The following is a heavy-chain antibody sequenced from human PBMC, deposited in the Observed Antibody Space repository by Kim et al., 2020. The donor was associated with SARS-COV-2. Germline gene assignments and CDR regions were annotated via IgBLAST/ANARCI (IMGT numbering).Heavy chain of an antibody. V-gene: IGHV3-33*06. Sequence: GGSLRLSCAASGFTFSSYAMHWVRQAPGKGLEWVAVIWYDGSNKYYADSVKGRFTISRDNSKNTLYLQMNSLRAEDTAVYYCAKASGIKYYFDYWGQGTLVTVSS. J-gene: IGHJ4*02. CDR2: IWYDGSNK. CDR3: AKASGIKYYFDY. D-gene: IGHD1-26*01. CDR1: GFTFSSYA.